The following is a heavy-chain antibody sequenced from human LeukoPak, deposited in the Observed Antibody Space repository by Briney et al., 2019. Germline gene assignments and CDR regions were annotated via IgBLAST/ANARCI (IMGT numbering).Heavy chain of an antibody. CDR2: IKSNTDGGTT. CDR1: GFTFSSYA. J-gene: IGHJ3*02. CDR3: TTNPYDRSGYHI. D-gene: IGHD3-22*01. V-gene: IGHV3-15*01. Sequence: GRSLRLSCAASGFTFSSYAMHWVRQAPGEGLEWVGRIKSNTDGGTTDYAAPVKGRFTISRDDSKNTLYLQMNSLKTEDTAVYYCTTNPYDRSGYHIWGQGTMVTVSS.